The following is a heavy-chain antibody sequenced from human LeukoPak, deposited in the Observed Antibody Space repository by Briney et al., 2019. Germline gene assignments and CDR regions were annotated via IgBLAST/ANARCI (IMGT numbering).Heavy chain of an antibody. Sequence: SETLSLTCTVSGGSISSGNYYWGWIRQPPGKGLEWIGSIYYSGRTYFNPSLKTRVTMSVDTSKNQFSLKLSSVTAADTAVYYCAKHPAETVSYYYGMDVWGQGTTVTVAS. V-gene: IGHV4-39*01. J-gene: IGHJ6*02. CDR1: GGSISSGNYY. CDR2: IYYSGRT. D-gene: IGHD1-14*01. CDR3: AKHPAETVSYYYGMDV.